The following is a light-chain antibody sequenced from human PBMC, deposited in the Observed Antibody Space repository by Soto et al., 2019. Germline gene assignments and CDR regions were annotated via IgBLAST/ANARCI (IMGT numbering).Light chain of an antibody. Sequence: DXXMTQSXSSLSASVGDRVTITCRASQGISNYLAWYQQKPGKVPKLLIYAASTLQSGVPSRFSGSGSGTDFTLTISSLQPEDVATYYCQKYNSARTFGQGTKVEIK. CDR1: QGISNY. J-gene: IGKJ1*01. CDR2: AAS. V-gene: IGKV1-27*01. CDR3: QKYNSART.